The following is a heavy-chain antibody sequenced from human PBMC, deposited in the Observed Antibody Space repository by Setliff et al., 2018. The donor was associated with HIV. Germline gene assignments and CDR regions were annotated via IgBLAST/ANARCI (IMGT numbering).Heavy chain of an antibody. CDR2: ISSSGSTI. CDR1: GFTFSDYY. V-gene: IGHV3-11*04. CDR3: ARDRSPHWELVPEGAFDI. D-gene: IGHD2-8*02. Sequence: GGFLRLSCAASGFTFSDYYMSWIRQAPGKGLEWVSYISSSGSTIYYADSVKGRFTISRDNAKNSLYLQMNSLRAEDTAVYYCARDRSPHWELVPEGAFDIWGQGTMVTVSS. J-gene: IGHJ3*02.